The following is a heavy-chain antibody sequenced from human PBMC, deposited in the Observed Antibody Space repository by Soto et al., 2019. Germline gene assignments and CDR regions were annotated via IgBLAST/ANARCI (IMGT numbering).Heavy chain of an antibody. Sequence: QVQLVESGGGVVQPGRSLRLSCAASGFTFSSYGMHWVRQAPGKGLEWGAVIWYDGSNKYYADSVKGRFTISRDNSKNTLYLQMNSLRAEDTDVYYCASTYYDILTGRGDNWFDPWGQGTLVTVSS. J-gene: IGHJ5*02. CDR2: IWYDGSNK. CDR1: GFTFSSYG. D-gene: IGHD3-9*01. V-gene: IGHV3-33*01. CDR3: ASTYYDILTGRGDNWFDP.